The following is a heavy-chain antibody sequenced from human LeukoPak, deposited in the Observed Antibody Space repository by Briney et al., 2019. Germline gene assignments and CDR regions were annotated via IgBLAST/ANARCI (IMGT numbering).Heavy chain of an antibody. V-gene: IGHV3-7*01. Sequence: PGGSLRLSCAASGFTFSSQWMTWVRQAPGKGLERVANIHPDGSEKYYVGSVRGRFTISRDNAKNSLYLQMNSLRAEDTAVYYCASERPSSSWYDFWGQGTLVTVSS. D-gene: IGHD6-13*01. J-gene: IGHJ5*01. CDR1: GFTFSSQW. CDR3: ASERPSSSWYDF. CDR2: IHPDGSEK.